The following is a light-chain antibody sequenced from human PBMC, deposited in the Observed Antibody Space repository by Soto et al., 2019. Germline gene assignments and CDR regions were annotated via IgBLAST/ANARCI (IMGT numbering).Light chain of an antibody. CDR2: DGS. Sequence: IGLTQSPATLSLSPGERATLSCRASQRVSSYLAWYQQRPGQAPRLLIYDGSSRATGIPARFSGSGFGTDFTLTIASLEPEDFAVYYCQQRSNWPLTFGGGTKVEIK. CDR1: QRVSSY. CDR3: QQRSNWPLT. V-gene: IGKV3-11*01. J-gene: IGKJ4*01.